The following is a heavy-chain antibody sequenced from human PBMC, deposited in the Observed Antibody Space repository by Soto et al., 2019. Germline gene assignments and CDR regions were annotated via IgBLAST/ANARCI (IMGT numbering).Heavy chain of an antibody. V-gene: IGHV3-33*01. Sequence: GGSLRLSCAASGFTFSSYGMHWVRQAPGKGLEWVAVIWYDGSNKYYADSVKGRFTISRDNSKNTLYLQMNSLRAEDTAVYYCAGDVAMVRGVISYYYGMDVWGQGTTVTVSS. CDR2: IWYDGSNK. J-gene: IGHJ6*02. CDR3: AGDVAMVRGVISYYYGMDV. CDR1: GFTFSSYG. D-gene: IGHD3-10*01.